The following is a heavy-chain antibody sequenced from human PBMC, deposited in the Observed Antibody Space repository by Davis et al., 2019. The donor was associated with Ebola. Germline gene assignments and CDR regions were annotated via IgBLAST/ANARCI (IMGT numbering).Heavy chain of an antibody. J-gene: IGHJ4*02. Sequence: GESLKISRAASGFTFSGSAMHWVRQASGKGLEWVGRIRSKANSYATAYAASVKGRFTISRDDSKNTAYLQMNSLKTEDTAVYYCTHSSGYNNADYWGQGTLVTVSS. V-gene: IGHV3-73*01. CDR3: THSSGYNNADY. CDR2: IRSKANSYAT. D-gene: IGHD3-22*01. CDR1: GFTFSGSA.